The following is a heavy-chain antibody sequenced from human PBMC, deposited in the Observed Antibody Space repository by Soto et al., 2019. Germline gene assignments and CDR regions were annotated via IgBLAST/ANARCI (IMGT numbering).Heavy chain of an antibody. CDR1: GFTFREAW. D-gene: IGHD1-7*01. V-gene: IGHV3-15*01. CDR2: IKSKSDGETT. CDR3: VTAGPELYYYHYGMDV. Sequence: GGSLRLSCAASGFTFREAWMSWVRQAPGKGLEWVGRIKSKSDGETTDYGAPVKGRFTISRDDSERTLHLQMNSLKTEDSAVYYCVTAGPELYYYHYGMDVWGQGTTVTVSS. J-gene: IGHJ6*02.